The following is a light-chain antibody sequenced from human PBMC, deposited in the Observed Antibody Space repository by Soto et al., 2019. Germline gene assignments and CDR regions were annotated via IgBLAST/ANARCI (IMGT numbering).Light chain of an antibody. Sequence: QSVLTQPAAVTGSPGQSITISCNGTSSDVGGYNSVSWYQQHPGKAPKLLISEVRHRPSGVSDRFSGSQSANTASLTISGLQAEDEADYFCSSFTTGNTYVFGSGTKVTVL. CDR1: SSDVGGYNS. CDR3: SSFTTGNTYV. V-gene: IGLV2-14*01. CDR2: EVR. J-gene: IGLJ1*01.